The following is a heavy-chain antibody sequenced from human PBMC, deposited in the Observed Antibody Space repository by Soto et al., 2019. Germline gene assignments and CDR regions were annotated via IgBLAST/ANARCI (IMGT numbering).Heavy chain of an antibody. V-gene: IGHV4-59*01. CDR2: IYYSGST. CDR1: VGSISIYY. D-gene: IGHD1-26*01. J-gene: IGHJ6*02. CDR3: ASRVGARPHHYYGMDV. Sequence: PSETLSITCTVSVGSISIYYWSWIRQPPGKGLEWIGYIYYSGSTNYNPSLKSRVTISVDTSKNQFSLKLSSVTAADTAVYYCASRVGARPHHYYGMDVWGQGTPVTGSS.